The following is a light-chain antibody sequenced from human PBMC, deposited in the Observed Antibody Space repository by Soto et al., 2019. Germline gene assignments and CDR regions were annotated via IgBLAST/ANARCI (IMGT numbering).Light chain of an antibody. CDR1: QSVSSTY. Sequence: EIVLTQSPDTLSLFPGERATLSCRASQSVSSTYLAWYQQKPGQAPRPLISAASSRATGTPDRFSGSGSGTDFTLAISRLEHEDFAVYYCQQYGSSRWTFGQGTKVEIK. CDR3: QQYGSSRWT. J-gene: IGKJ1*01. CDR2: AAS. V-gene: IGKV3-20*01.